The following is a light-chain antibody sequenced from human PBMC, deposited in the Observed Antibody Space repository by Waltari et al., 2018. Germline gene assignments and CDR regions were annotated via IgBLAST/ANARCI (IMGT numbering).Light chain of an antibody. CDR2: GAR. CDR3: CSYGGSYTWV. J-gene: IGLJ3*02. V-gene: IGLV2-23*01. CDR1: NSDVGAYNL. Sequence: QSALTQPASVSGSPGQAINISCTGTNSDVGAYNLVSWYQQFPGRAPRLMIYGARNRPSGVYYRLSASKSGNTASLTIAGLQADDEADYDCCSYGGSYTWVFGGGTKVTVL.